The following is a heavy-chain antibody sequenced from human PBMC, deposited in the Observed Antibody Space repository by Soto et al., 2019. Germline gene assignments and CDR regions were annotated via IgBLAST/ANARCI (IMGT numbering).Heavy chain of an antibody. CDR2: IYYCGST. CDR3: ARHVGDIVGGSVFWFDP. V-gene: IGHV4-39*01. D-gene: IGHD2-15*01. CDR1: GGSISSSSYY. Sequence: QLQLQESGPGLVKPSETLSLTCTVSGGSISSSSYYWGWIRQPPGKGLEWIGSIYYCGSTYYNPSLTSRVAISVDTSKNQFALKLSSVTPADTTVYYCARHVGDIVGGSVFWFDPWGQGTLVTVSS. J-gene: IGHJ5*02.